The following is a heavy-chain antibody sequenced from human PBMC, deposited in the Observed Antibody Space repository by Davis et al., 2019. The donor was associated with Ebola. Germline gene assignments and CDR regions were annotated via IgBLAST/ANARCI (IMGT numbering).Heavy chain of an antibody. V-gene: IGHV3-23*01. CDR2: ISMSGSTA. Sequence: PGGSLRLSCAASGFIFSKWGMTWVRQASGKGLECVAAISMSGSTADYADSVKGRFTIFRDNSKNMLYLQMNSLTAEDTAVYYCAKNPAIGFQLLTYFEYWGQGTLVTVSS. J-gene: IGHJ4*02. CDR3: AKNPAIGFQLLTYFEY. CDR1: GFIFSKWG. D-gene: IGHD2-2*01.